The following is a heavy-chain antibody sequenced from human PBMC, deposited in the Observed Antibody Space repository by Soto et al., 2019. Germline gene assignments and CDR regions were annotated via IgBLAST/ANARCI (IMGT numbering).Heavy chain of an antibody. J-gene: IGHJ3*02. V-gene: IGHV3-23*01. Sequence: GGSLRLSCAASGFTFSSYAMSWVRQAPGKGLEWVSAISGSGGSTYYADSVKGRFTISRDNSKNTLYLQMNSLRAEDTAVYYCATLELVVTIFGVVMGAFDIWGQGTMVTVSS. D-gene: IGHD3-3*01. CDR1: GFTFSSYA. CDR2: ISGSGGST. CDR3: ATLELVVTIFGVVMGAFDI.